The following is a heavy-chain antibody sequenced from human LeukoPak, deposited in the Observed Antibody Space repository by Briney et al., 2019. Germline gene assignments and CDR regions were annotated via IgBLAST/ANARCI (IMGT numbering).Heavy chain of an antibody. CDR2: ISSSSSYI. CDR1: GFTFSSYS. CDR3: ARVLVSPDYDFWQGPNAPNDY. Sequence: SGGSLRLSCAASGFTFSSYSMNWVRQAPGKGLEWVSSISSSSSYIYYADSVKGRFTISRDNAKNSLYLQMNSLRAEDTAVYYCARVLVSPDYDFWQGPNAPNDYWGQGTLVTVSS. V-gene: IGHV3-21*01. D-gene: IGHD3-3*01. J-gene: IGHJ4*02.